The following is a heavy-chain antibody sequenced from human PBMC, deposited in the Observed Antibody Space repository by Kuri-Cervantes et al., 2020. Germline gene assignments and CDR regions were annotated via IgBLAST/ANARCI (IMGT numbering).Heavy chain of an antibody. Sequence: GESLKISCAASGFTFSSYGMHWVRQAPGKGLEWVAVISYDGSNKYYADSVKGRFTISRDNAKNSLYLQMNSLRAEDTAVYYCARESRLTRMDVWGKGTTVTVSS. J-gene: IGHJ6*03. CDR3: ARESRLTRMDV. CDR1: GFTFSSYG. V-gene: IGHV3-30*03. D-gene: IGHD6-6*01. CDR2: ISYDGSNK.